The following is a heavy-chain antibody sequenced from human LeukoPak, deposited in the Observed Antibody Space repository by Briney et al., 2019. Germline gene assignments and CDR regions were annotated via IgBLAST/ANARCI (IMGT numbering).Heavy chain of an antibody. CDR3: ARDLHYYDSSGSNWFDP. V-gene: IGHV1-18*01. CDR2: TSAYNGNT. D-gene: IGHD3-22*01. CDR1: GYTFTSYG. Sequence: ASVKVSCKASGYTFTSYGISWVRQAPGQGLEWMGWTSAYNGNTNYAQKLQGRVTMTTDTSTSTAYMELRSLRSDDTAVYYCARDLHYYDSSGSNWFDPWGQGTLVTVSS. J-gene: IGHJ5*02.